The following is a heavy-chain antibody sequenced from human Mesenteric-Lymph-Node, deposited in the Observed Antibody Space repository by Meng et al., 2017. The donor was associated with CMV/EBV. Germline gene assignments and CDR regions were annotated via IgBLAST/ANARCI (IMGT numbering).Heavy chain of an antibody. Sequence: GGSLRLSCAASGFTVSSNYMSWVRQAPGKGLEWVSVIYSGGSTYYADSVKGRFTISRDNSKNTLYLQMNSLRAEDTAVYYCASTDFSSGPMGSWGQGTLVTVSS. CDR2: IYSGGST. D-gene: IGHD3-3*01. J-gene: IGHJ5*02. V-gene: IGHV3-66*02. CDR3: ASTDFSSGPMGS. CDR1: GFTVSSNY.